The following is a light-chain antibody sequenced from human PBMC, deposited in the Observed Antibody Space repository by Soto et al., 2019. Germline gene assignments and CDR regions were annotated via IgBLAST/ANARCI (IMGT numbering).Light chain of an antibody. V-gene: IGKV3-20*01. CDR1: QSVSSNY. CDR2: DTS. CDR3: QQYDSPWT. J-gene: IGKJ1*01. Sequence: ETVLTQSPGTLSLSPGERATLSCTASQSVSSNYLAWYQQKPGQAPSLLIYDTSTRATGIPDRFSGSGSGTDFTLTVSRLEPEDFAVYYCQQYDSPWTFGQGTKVDIK.